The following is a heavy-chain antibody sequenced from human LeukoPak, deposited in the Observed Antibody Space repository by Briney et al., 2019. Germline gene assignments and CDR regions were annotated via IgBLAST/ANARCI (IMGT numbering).Heavy chain of an antibody. V-gene: IGHV4-61*02. CDR1: GGSISSGSYY. CDR2: IYPSGST. CDR3: ARARVQRITMVRGIISFFDY. Sequence: SETLSLTCTVSGGSISSGSYYWSWIRQPAGKGLEWIGRIYPSGSTNYNPSLKSRVTISLDTSKNQFSLKLSSVTAADTAVYYCARARVQRITMVRGIISFFDYWGQGTLVTVSS. D-gene: IGHD3-10*01. J-gene: IGHJ4*02.